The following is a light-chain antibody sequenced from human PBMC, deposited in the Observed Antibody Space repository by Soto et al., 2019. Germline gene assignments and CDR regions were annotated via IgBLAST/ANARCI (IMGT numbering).Light chain of an antibody. V-gene: IGLV2-23*01. CDR1: SDDVGAYNS. CDR2: KGT. Sequence: QSVLAQPASVSGSPGQSITISCTGTSDDVGAYNSVSWYQQLPHKAPQVILYKGTQRPSGVSSRFSGSTSGNAASLTISGLHADDEADDFCCSSAPESTYVFGTGTKVTV. CDR3: CSSAPESTYV. J-gene: IGLJ1*01.